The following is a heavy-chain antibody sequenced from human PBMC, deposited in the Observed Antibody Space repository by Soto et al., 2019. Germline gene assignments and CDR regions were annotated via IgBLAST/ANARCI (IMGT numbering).Heavy chain of an antibody. J-gene: IGHJ4*02. V-gene: IGHV3-30-3*01. CDR3: ARDHCIYDSSGYGPFDY. CDR2: ISYDGSNK. CDR1: GFTFSSYA. Sequence: GGSLRLSCAASGFTFSSYAMHWVRQAPGKGLEWVAVISYDGSNKYYADSVKGRFTISRDNSKNTLYLQMNSLRAEDTAVYYCARDHCIYDSSGYGPFDYWGQGTLVTVSS. D-gene: IGHD3-22*01.